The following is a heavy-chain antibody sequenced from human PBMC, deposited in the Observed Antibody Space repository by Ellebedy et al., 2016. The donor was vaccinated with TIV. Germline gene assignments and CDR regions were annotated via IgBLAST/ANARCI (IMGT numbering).Heavy chain of an antibody. Sequence: ASVKVSXXASGYTFTSYYMHWVRQAPGQGLEWMGIINPSGGSTSYAQKFQGRVTMTRDTSTSTVYMELSSLRSEDTAVYYCARDPGFGELLPYYYGMDVWGQGTTVTVSS. CDR2: INPSGGST. D-gene: IGHD3-10*01. CDR1: GYTFTSYY. CDR3: ARDPGFGELLPYYYGMDV. V-gene: IGHV1-46*01. J-gene: IGHJ6*02.